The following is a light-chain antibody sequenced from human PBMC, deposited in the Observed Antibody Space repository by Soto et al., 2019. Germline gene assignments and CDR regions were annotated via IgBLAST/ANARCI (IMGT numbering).Light chain of an antibody. V-gene: IGKV3-20*01. CDR2: GAS. J-gene: IGKJ2*01. Sequence: EIVLTQSPGTLSLSPGERATLSCRASQSVNSNYLAWYQQKPGQVPRPLIYGASIRAAGVPDRLSGSGSGTDFTLTISRLEPEDXAVYYXQQYXTSPHTFGQGTKLEIK. CDR1: QSVNSNY. CDR3: QQYXTSPHT.